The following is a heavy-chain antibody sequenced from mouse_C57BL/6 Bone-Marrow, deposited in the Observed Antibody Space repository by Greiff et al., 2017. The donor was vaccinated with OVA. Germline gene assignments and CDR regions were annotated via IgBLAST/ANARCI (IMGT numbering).Heavy chain of an antibody. CDR1: GYTFTSYW. V-gene: IGHV1-59*01. CDR3: ARFAY. Sequence: QVQLQQPGAELVRPGTSVKLSCEASGYTFTSYWMHWVKQRPGQGLEWIGVIDPSDSYTNYNQKFKGKATLTVDTSSSTAYLQLSSLTSEDSAVYYFARFAYWGQGTLVTVSA. J-gene: IGHJ3*01. CDR2: IDPSDSYT.